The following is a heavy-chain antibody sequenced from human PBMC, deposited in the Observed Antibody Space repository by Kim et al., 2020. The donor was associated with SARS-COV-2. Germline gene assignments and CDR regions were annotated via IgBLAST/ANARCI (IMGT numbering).Heavy chain of an antibody. V-gene: IGHV3-48*02. J-gene: IGHJ4*02. Sequence: GGSLRLSCAASGSTFSSYSMNWVRQAPGKGLEWVSYISSGSSTIYYADSVKGRFTISRDNAKNSLYLQMNSLRDEDTAVYYCARDRYDSSGYWEYYFDSWGQGTLVTVSS. CDR1: GSTFSSYS. CDR2: ISSGSSTI. D-gene: IGHD3-22*01. CDR3: ARDRYDSSGYWEYYFDS.